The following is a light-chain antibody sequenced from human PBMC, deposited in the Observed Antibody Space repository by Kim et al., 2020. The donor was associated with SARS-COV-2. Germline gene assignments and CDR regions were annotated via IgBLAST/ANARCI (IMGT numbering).Light chain of an antibody. Sequence: QSVVTQPPSAPGTPGQRVTISCSGSSSNIGSKTVNWYQQVPGSAPKLLIYSNNKRPSGVPDRFSGSKSGTSASLAISGLQSEDESDYYCATWDVSLNVWVFGGGTQLTVL. CDR3: ATWDVSLNVWV. CDR1: SSNIGSKT. V-gene: IGLV1-44*01. J-gene: IGLJ3*02. CDR2: SNN.